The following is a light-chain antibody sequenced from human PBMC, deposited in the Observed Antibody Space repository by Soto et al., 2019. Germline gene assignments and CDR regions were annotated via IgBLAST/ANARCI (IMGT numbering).Light chain of an antibody. CDR2: KAS. V-gene: IGKV1-5*03. Sequence: DIQMAQSPSTLSASVGDRVTITCRASQSISSWLAWYQQKPGKAPKLLIYKASSLESGVPSRFSGSGSGTEFTLTISSLQPDDFATYYCQQYNSYPFTFGQGTRLEIK. J-gene: IGKJ5*01. CDR1: QSISSW. CDR3: QQYNSYPFT.